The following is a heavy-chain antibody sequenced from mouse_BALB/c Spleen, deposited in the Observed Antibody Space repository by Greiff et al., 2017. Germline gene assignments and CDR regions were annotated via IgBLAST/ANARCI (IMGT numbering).Heavy chain of an antibody. Sequence: QVQLKESGPGLVQPSQSLSITCTVSGFSLTSYGVHWVRQSPGKGLEWLGVIWSGGSTDYNAAFISRLSISKDNSKSQVFFKMNSLQANDTAIYYCARNEGGTGWFAYWGQGTLVTVSA. V-gene: IGHV2-2*02. CDR3: ARNEGGTGWFAY. CDR2: IWSGGST. CDR1: GFSLTSYG. D-gene: IGHD4-1*01. J-gene: IGHJ3*01.